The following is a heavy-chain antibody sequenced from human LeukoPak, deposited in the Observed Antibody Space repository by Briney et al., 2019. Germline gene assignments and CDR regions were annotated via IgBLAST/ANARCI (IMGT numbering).Heavy chain of an antibody. J-gene: IGHJ4*02. V-gene: IGHV3-30-3*01. CDR1: GFTFSSYA. Sequence: RSLRLSCAASGFTFSSYAIHWVRQAPGKGLEWVAVISYDGSIQYYADSVKGRFTISRDNSKNTLYLQMNSLRAEDTAVYYCSRDFSGASRIDYWGQGTLATVSS. CDR3: SRDFSGASRIDY. CDR2: ISYDGSIQ. D-gene: IGHD4/OR15-4a*01.